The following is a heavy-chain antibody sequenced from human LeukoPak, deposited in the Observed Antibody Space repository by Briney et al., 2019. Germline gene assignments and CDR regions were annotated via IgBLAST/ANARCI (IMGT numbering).Heavy chain of an antibody. CDR1: GYSFNSYW. CDR2: IYPGDSDT. Sequence: GESLKISCKGSGYSFNSYWIGWVRQMPEKGLEWMGIIYPGDSDTRYRPSFQGQVTISADKSISTAYLQWSSLKASDTAMYYCARSARDSSGYYLYYFDYWGQGTLVTVSS. V-gene: IGHV5-51*01. D-gene: IGHD3-22*01. J-gene: IGHJ4*02. CDR3: ARSARDSSGYYLYYFDY.